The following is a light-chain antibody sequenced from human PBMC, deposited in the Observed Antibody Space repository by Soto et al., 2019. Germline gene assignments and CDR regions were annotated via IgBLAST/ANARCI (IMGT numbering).Light chain of an antibody. Sequence: EIVMTQSPATLSVSPGERATLSCRASQSVSTNLAWYQQKPGQAPRLLIYGASTRATGVPARFSGSGSGTEFTLTISRLEPEDFAVFYCQQYGSSPPRWTFGQGTKVEIK. V-gene: IGKV3-15*01. J-gene: IGKJ1*01. CDR2: GAS. CDR1: QSVSTN. CDR3: QQYGSSPPRWT.